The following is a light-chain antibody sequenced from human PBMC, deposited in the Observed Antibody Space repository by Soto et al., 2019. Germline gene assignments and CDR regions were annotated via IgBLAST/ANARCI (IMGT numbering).Light chain of an antibody. J-gene: IGLJ2*01. CDR3: CSYAGSYPGV. CDR1: SSDVGGYNY. V-gene: IGLV2-11*01. CDR2: DVS. Sequence: QSVLTQPRSVSGSPGQSVTISCTGTSSDVGGYNYVSWYQQHPGKAPKLMIYDVSKRPSGVPDRFSGSKSGNTASLTISGLQAEDEADYYCCSYAGSYPGVFGGGPKLTVL.